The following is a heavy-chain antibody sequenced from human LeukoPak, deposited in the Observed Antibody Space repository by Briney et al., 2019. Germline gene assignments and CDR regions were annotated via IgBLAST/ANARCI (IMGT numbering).Heavy chain of an antibody. J-gene: IGHJ6*02. D-gene: IGHD4-17*01. Sequence: GGSLRLSCAASGFTFSSYNMHWVRQATGKGLEWVSAIGTAGDTYYPGSVKGRFTISRENAKNSLYLQMNSLRAGDTAVYHCARTNGEHEGLDVWGQGTTVTVSS. CDR3: ARTNGEHEGLDV. CDR1: GFTFSSYN. CDR2: IGTAGDT. V-gene: IGHV3-13*01.